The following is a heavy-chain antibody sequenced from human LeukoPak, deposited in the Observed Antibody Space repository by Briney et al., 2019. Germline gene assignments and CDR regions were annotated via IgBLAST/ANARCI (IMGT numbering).Heavy chain of an antibody. CDR1: GGSISSNTYF. CDR3: ATSDTVSTYNWYDP. Sequence: PSETLSLTCNVSGGSISSNTYFWGWIRRPPGKGLEWIGSIRYSGSTYYNPSLKSRVTISVDTSNNQFSLHLTSLTAAGTAVYYCATSDTVSTYNWYDPWGLGTLVTVS. CDR2: IRYSGST. J-gene: IGHJ5*02. V-gene: IGHV4-39*01. D-gene: IGHD5/OR15-5a*01.